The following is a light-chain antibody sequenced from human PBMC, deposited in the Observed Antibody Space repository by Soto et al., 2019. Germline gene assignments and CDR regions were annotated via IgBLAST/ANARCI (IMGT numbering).Light chain of an antibody. Sequence: QSALTQPASVSGSPGQSITISCTGTSSDVGSYSLVSWYQQHPGKAPKLMIYEVSKRPSGVSNRFSGSKSGNTASLTISGLQAEDEADYHCCSYAGSRTFLYVFGTGTKVTVL. CDR2: EVS. V-gene: IGLV2-23*02. CDR3: CSYAGSRTFLYV. J-gene: IGLJ1*01. CDR1: SSDVGSYSL.